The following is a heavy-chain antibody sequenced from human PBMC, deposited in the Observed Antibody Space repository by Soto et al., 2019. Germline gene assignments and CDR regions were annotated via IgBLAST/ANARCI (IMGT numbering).Heavy chain of an antibody. V-gene: IGHV1-69*13. CDR1: GGTFSSYA. J-gene: IGHJ6*02. D-gene: IGHD5-12*01. CDR3: ARGVWDSGYDYRGYYYYGMDV. CDR2: ITPIFGTA. Sequence: ASVKVSCKASGGTFSSYAISWVRQAPGQGLEWMGGITPIFGTANYAQKFQGRVTITADESTSTAYMELSSLRSEDTAVYYCARGVWDSGYDYRGYYYYGMDVWGQGTTVTVSS.